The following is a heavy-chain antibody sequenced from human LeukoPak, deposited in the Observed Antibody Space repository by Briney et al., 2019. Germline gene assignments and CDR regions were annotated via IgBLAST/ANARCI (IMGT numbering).Heavy chain of an antibody. V-gene: IGHV4-59*01. D-gene: IGHD3-3*01. CDR2: IYYSGST. CDR3: ARSSAMDFWSGYCPYLWFDP. J-gene: IGHJ5*02. Sequence: SETLSLTCTVSGGSISSYYWSWIRQPPGKGLEWIGYIYYSGSTNYNPSLKSRVTISVDTSKNQFSLKPSSVTAADTAVYYCARSSAMDFWSGYCPYLWFDPWGQGTLVTVSS. CDR1: GGSISSYY.